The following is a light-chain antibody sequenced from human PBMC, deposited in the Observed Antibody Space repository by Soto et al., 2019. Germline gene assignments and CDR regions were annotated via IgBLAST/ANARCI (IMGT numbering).Light chain of an antibody. CDR3: QQSYRRWT. CDR2: AAS. J-gene: IGKJ1*01. CDR1: QSISRK. Sequence: DIQMTQSPSSLSASVGDRVTITCRASQSISRKLNWYQQRPGKAPKLLIYAASSLQSGVPSSFSGSGSGTDFTLTISGLQSEDFATYYCQQSYRRWTFGQGTKVEI. V-gene: IGKV1-39*01.